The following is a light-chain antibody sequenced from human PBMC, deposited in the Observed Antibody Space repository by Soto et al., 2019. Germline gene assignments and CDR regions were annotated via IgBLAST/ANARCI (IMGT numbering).Light chain of an antibody. CDR2: DAS. J-gene: IGKJ5*01. V-gene: IGKV1-5*01. CDR3: QQYHTSSIT. Sequence: DIQMNQSPSTLSASVGDRATITCRASQTISSWLAWYQQKPGKAPTLLIYDASTLERGVPSRFSGTGSGTEFTLSIDSLQPDDFATYYCQQYHTSSITFGQGTRLEIK. CDR1: QTISSW.